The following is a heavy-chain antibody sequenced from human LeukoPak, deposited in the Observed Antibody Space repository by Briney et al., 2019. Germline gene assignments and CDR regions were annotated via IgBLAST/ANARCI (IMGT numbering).Heavy chain of an antibody. J-gene: IGHJ4*02. D-gene: IGHD1-20*01. CDR1: GFTFSSNS. CDR3: ARAKYNWNPIDY. V-gene: IGHV3-21*04. CDR2: ISSNSSNI. Sequence: GGSPRLSCAASGFTFSSNSMNWVRQAPGKGLEWVSSISSNSSNIYYADSVKGRFTISRDNAKNSLYLQMNSLRAEDTAVYYCARAKYNWNPIDYWGQGTLVTVSS.